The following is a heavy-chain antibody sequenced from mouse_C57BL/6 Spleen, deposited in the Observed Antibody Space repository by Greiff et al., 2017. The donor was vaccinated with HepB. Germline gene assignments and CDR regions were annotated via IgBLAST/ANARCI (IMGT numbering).Heavy chain of an antibody. CDR2: INPSSGYT. Sequence: VKLVESGAELARPGASVKMSCKASGYTFTSYTMHWVKQRPGQGLEWIGYINPSSGYTKYNQKFKDKATLTADKSSSTAYMQLSSLTSEDSAVYYCARDGYDENFDYWGQGTTLTVSS. D-gene: IGHD2-2*01. J-gene: IGHJ2*01. CDR3: ARDGYDENFDY. CDR1: GYTFTSYT. V-gene: IGHV1-4*01.